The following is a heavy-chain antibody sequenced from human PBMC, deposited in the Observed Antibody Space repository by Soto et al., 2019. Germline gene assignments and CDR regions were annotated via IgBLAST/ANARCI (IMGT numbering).Heavy chain of an antibody. J-gene: IGHJ6*02. D-gene: IGHD2-2*01. Sequence: GASVKVSCKASGGTFSSYAISWVRQAPGQGLEWMGGIIPIFGTANYAQKFQGRVTITADESTSTAYMELSSLRSEDTAVYYCARIRVPAAMMAYYYRGMDVWGQGTTVTVSS. CDR2: IIPIFGTA. V-gene: IGHV1-69*13. CDR1: GGTFSSYA. CDR3: ARIRVPAAMMAYYYRGMDV.